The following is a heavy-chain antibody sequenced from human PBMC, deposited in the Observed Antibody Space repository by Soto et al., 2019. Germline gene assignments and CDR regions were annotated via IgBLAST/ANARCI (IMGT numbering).Heavy chain of an antibody. CDR3: AAGGGLPRYY. V-gene: IGHV4-30-2*01. CDR1: GGSISSGGYS. CDR2: SYHSGST. Sequence: QLQLQESGSGLVKPSQTLSLTCAVSGGSISSGGYSWSWIRQPPGKGLEWIGYSYHSGSTYYNPSPKSRVTISVDRSKNQFSLKLSSVTAADTAVYCCAAGGGLPRYYWGQGTLVTVSS. D-gene: IGHD5-12*01. J-gene: IGHJ4*02.